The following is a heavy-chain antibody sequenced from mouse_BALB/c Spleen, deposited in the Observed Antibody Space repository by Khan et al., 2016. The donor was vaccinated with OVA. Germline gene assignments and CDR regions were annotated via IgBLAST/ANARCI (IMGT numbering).Heavy chain of an antibody. V-gene: IGHV1-77*01. D-gene: IGHD1-2*01. J-gene: IGHJ3*01. CDR3: ARRNYFGYTFAY. CDR2: ISPGRGDT. Sequence: QVQLQQPGAELARPGASVKLSCKASGYTFTDYYINWVKLRTGQGLERIGEISPGRGDTYYNERFKGKATLTTDKSSSTAYMQLSSLTSEASAVYYCARRNYFGYTFAYWGQGTLVTVSA. CDR1: GYTFTDYY.